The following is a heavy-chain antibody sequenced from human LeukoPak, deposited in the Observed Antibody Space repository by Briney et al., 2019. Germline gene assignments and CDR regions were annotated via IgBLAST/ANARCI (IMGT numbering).Heavy chain of an antibody. D-gene: IGHD5-18*01. J-gene: IGHJ4*02. Sequence: GGSLRLSCAASGFTLSSYEMSWVRQAPGKGLEWVSYISGSGSTIYYADSVKGRFTVSRDNGKNSLYLQMNSLRAEDTAVYYCARDLSGVTGYTYGRGIDYWGQGTLVTVSS. CDR1: GFTLSSYE. V-gene: IGHV3-48*03. CDR2: ISGSGSTI. CDR3: ARDLSGVTGYTYGRGIDY.